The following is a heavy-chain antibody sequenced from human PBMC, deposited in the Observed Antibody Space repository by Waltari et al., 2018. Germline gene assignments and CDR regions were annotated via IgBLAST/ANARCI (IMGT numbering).Heavy chain of an antibody. CDR3: AKDFDIAAARGHFDY. V-gene: IGHV3-23*04. D-gene: IGHD6-13*01. CDR2: ISGSGYST. CDR1: GFTFSSFA. Sequence: EVQLVESGGGLVQPGGSLRLSCAAPGFTFSSFAFSWVRQAPGKGLEGFSVISGSGYSTYYADSVKGRFTISRDNSKNTLYLQMNSLRAEDTAVYYCAKDFDIAAARGHFDYWGQGTLVTVSS. J-gene: IGHJ4*02.